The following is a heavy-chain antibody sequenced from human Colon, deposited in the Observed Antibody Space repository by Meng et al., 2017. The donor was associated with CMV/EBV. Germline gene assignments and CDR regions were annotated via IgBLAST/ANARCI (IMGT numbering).Heavy chain of an antibody. J-gene: IGHJ5*02. CDR2: ISGSIITT. CDR3: ARHLNWEDDVIDL. V-gene: IGHV3-11*01. CDR1: GFIFSDYY. D-gene: IGHD7-27*01. Sequence: GESLKISCEASGFIFSDYYMSWIRQVPGKGLEWVAYISGSIITTFHADSVKGRFTISRDNAKNSVYLQMTSLRAEDTAIYYCARHLNWEDDVIDLWGQGTTVTVSS.